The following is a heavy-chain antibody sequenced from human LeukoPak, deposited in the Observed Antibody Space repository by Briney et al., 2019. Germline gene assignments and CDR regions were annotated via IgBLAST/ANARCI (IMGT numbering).Heavy chain of an antibody. CDR2: INWNGGST. Sequence: GGSLRLSCAASGFTFDDYGMSWVRQAPGKGLEWVSGINWNGGSTGYADSVKGRFTISRDNAKNSLYLQMNSLRAEDTALYYCARAGLYNWNYEGTAYFDYWGQGTLVTVSS. CDR1: GFTFDDYG. V-gene: IGHV3-20*04. D-gene: IGHD1-7*01. J-gene: IGHJ4*02. CDR3: ARAGLYNWNYEGTAYFDY.